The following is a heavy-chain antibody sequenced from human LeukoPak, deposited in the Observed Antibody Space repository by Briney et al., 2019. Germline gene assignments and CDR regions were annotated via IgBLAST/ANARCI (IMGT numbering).Heavy chain of an antibody. V-gene: IGHV4-34*01. D-gene: IGHD3-9*01. Sequence: SETLSLTCAVYGGSFSGYYWSWIRQPPGKGLEWIGVINHSGSTNYNPSLKSRVTISVDTSKNQFSLKLSSVTAADTAVYYCARKQSRYFWFDPWGQGTLVTVSS. CDR2: INHSGST. J-gene: IGHJ5*02. CDR3: ARKQSRYFWFDP. CDR1: GGSFSGYY.